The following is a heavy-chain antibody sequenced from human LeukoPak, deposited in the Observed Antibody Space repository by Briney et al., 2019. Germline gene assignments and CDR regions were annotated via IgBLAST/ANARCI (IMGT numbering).Heavy chain of an antibody. Sequence: ASVKVSCKASGYTFTGYYMHWLRQAPGQGPEWMGRINPNSGGTNYAQKFQGRVTMTRDTSISTAYMELSRLRSDDTAVYYCARDNDSSGYYNPIDYWGQGTLVTVSS. J-gene: IGHJ4*02. CDR1: GYTFTGYY. D-gene: IGHD3-22*01. CDR3: ARDNDSSGYYNPIDY. CDR2: INPNSGGT. V-gene: IGHV1-2*06.